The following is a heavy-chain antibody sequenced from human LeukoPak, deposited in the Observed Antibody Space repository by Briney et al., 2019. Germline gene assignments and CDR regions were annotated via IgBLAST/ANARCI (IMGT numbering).Heavy chain of an antibody. Sequence: XGSXXSYYWNWIRQPPGXGLXWIGYIYYSGSTNXNPSLKSRVTISVDMSKSXFSLKLSCVTAAEPAVYYCXXXXXTXXXXWGQGTXVXVSS. CDR2: IYYSGST. V-gene: IGHV4-59*01. J-gene: IGHJ4*02. CDR1: XGSXXSYY. CDR3: XXXXXTXXXX.